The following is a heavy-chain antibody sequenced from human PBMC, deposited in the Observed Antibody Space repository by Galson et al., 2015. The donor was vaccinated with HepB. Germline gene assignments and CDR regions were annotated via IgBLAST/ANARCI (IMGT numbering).Heavy chain of an antibody. CDR1: GGTFSSYA. D-gene: IGHD1-7*01. Sequence: SVKVSCKASGGTFSSYAISWVRQAPGQGLEWMGGIIPIFGTANYAQKFQGRVTITADESTSTAYMELSSLRSEDTAVYYCARDITGTTSLDYWGQGTLVTVSS. CDR2: IIPIFGTA. CDR3: ARDITGTTSLDY. J-gene: IGHJ4*02. V-gene: IGHV1-69*13.